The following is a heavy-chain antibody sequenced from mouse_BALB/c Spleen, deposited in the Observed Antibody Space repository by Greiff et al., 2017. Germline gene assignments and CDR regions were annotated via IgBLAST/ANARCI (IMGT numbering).Heavy chain of an antibody. CDR3: ARVATVVAGDY. Sequence: EVQLQESGAELVKPGASVKLSCTASGFNIKDTYMHWVKQRPEQGLEWIGRIDPANGNTKYDPKFQGKATITADTSSNTAYLQLSSLTSEDTAVYYCARVATVVAGDYWGQGTTLTVSS. CDR1: GFNIKDTY. D-gene: IGHD1-1*01. V-gene: IGHV14-3*02. CDR2: IDPANGNT. J-gene: IGHJ2*01.